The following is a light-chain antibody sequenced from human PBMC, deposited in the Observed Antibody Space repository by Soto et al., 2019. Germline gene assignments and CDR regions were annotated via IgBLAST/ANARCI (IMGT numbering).Light chain of an antibody. Sequence: QSALTQPASVSGSLGQSTTISCIGSSYNIGSYNIVSWYQQKPGKAPKIIIFEGSKRPSGVSNRFSGSRSGNTASLTISGLQAEDEADYYCCSFAGTGTQYVFXTGTKVTV. CDR3: CSFAGTGTQYV. J-gene: IGLJ1*01. CDR1: SYNIGSYNI. V-gene: IGLV2-23*01. CDR2: EGS.